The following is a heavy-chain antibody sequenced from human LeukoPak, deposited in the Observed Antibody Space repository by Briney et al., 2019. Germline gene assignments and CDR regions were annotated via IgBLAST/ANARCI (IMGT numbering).Heavy chain of an antibody. CDR2: IIPIFGTA. Sequence: SVKVSCKASGYTFTSYDINWVRQAPGQGLEWMGEIIPIFGTANYAQKFQGRVTITADESTSTAYMELSSLRSEDTAVYYCARDIVVVPAAIGGWFDPWGQGTLVTVSS. D-gene: IGHD2-2*01. CDR1: GYTFTSYD. CDR3: ARDIVVVPAAIGGWFDP. J-gene: IGHJ5*02. V-gene: IGHV1-69*13.